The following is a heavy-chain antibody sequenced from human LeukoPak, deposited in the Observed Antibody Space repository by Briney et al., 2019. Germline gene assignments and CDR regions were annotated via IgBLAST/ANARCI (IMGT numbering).Heavy chain of an antibody. V-gene: IGHV4-34*01. CDR2: INHSGST. CDR1: GGSIGSYY. J-gene: IGHJ5*02. D-gene: IGHD3-22*01. CDR3: ARGLIGP. Sequence: PSETLSLTCTVSGGSIGSYYWSWIRQPPGKGLEWIGEINHSGSTNYNPSLKSRVTISVDTSKNQFSLKLSSVTAADTAVYYCARGLIGPWGQGTLVTVSS.